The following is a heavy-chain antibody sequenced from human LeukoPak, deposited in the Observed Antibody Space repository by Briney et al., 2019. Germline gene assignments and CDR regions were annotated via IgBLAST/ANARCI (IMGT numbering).Heavy chain of an antibody. V-gene: IGHV4-34*01. D-gene: IGHD5-24*01. J-gene: IGHJ3*02. CDR1: GGSFSGYY. CDR2: INHSGST. Sequence: SETLSLTCAVYGGSFSGYYWSWIRQPPGKGLEWIGEINHSGSTNYNPSLKSRVTISVDTSKNQFSLKLSSVTAADTAVYYCARARDGAFDIWGQGTMVTVSS. CDR3: ARARDGAFDI.